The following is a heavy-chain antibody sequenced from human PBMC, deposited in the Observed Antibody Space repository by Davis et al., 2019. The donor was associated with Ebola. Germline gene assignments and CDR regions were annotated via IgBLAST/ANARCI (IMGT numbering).Heavy chain of an antibody. Sequence: GESLKISCTASGFTFGDYAISWFRQAPGKGLEWVGFIRSKAYGGTTEYAASVKGRFTISRDDSKSIAYLQMNSLKTEDTAVYYCTRGIAAAGIWGQGTLVTVSS. D-gene: IGHD6-13*01. J-gene: IGHJ4*02. V-gene: IGHV3-49*03. CDR2: IRSKAYGGTT. CDR1: GFTFGDYA. CDR3: TRGIAAAGI.